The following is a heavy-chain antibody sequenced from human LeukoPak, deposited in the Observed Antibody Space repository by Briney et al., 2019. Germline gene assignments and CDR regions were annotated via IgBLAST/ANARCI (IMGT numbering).Heavy chain of an antibody. D-gene: IGHD2-21*01. CDR1: GGSISSGSYY. J-gene: IGHJ5*02. Sequence: SETLSLTCTVSGGSISSGSYYWSWIRQPAGKGLEWIGRINSSGSTNYNPSLKSRVTISVDTSKNQFSLKLTSVTAAETALYYCVREVWSHNCFDPWGQGALVTVSS. CDR3: VREVWSHNCFDP. V-gene: IGHV4-61*02. CDR2: INSSGST.